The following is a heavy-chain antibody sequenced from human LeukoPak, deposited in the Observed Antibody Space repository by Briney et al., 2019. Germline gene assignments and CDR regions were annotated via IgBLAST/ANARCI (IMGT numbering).Heavy chain of an antibody. V-gene: IGHV1-2*02. CDR3: ARDLRPANL. CDR1: GYTFTEHF. CDR2: IHPASANT. J-gene: IGHJ4*02. D-gene: IGHD1-7*01. Sequence: GASVKVSCKASGYTFTEHFIHWVRQAPGQGLQYMGWIHPASANTVYAQMFHGRATLTRDTPATTTYMELSGLRSDDTAVYYCARDLRPANLWGQGTLVTVSS.